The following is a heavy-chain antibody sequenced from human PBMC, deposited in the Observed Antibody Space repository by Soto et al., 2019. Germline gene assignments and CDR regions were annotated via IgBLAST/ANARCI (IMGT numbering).Heavy chain of an antibody. Sequence: GASVKVSCKASGYTFTGYYMHWVRQAPGQGLEWMGWINPNSGGTNYAQKFQGRVTMTRDTPISTAYMELSRLRSDDTAVYYCACMVRGPWAFFDYWGQGTLVTVSS. D-gene: IGHD3-10*01. V-gene: IGHV1-2*02. CDR2: INPNSGGT. J-gene: IGHJ4*02. CDR1: GYTFTGYY. CDR3: ACMVRGPWAFFDY.